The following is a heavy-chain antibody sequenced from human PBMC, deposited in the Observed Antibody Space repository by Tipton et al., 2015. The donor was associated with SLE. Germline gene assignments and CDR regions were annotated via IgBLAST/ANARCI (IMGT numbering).Heavy chain of an antibody. D-gene: IGHD6-19*01. V-gene: IGHV4-39*07. CDR1: GGSIRSRSYY. CDR3: ARRGGWAHYYYYGMDV. J-gene: IGHJ6*02. Sequence: TLSLTCTVSGGSIRSRSYYWGWIRQPPGKGLEWIGTIYYSGSTYYNPSLKSRVTISVDTSKNQFSLKLSSVTAADTAVYYCARRGGWAHYYYYGMDVWGQGTTVTVSS. CDR2: IYYSGST.